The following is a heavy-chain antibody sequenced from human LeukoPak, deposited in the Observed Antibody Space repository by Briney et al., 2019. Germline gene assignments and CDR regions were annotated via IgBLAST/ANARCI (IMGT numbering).Heavy chain of an antibody. CDR1: GFTFSSYS. CDR2: ISSSSSYI. D-gene: IGHD2-21*02. Sequence: GGSLRLSCAASGFTFSSYSMNWVRQAPGKGLEWVPSISSSSSYIYYADSVKGRFTISRDNAKNSLYLQMNSPRDEDTAVYYCARDWAYCGGDCYNYFDYWGQGTLVTVSS. V-gene: IGHV3-21*01. J-gene: IGHJ4*02. CDR3: ARDWAYCGGDCYNYFDY.